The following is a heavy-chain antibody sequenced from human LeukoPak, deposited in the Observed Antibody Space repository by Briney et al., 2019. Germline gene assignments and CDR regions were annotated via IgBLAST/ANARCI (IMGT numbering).Heavy chain of an antibody. V-gene: IGHV1-69*13. J-gene: IGHJ4*02. CDR1: GATFSSYA. CDR2: IIPIFGTA. Sequence: ASVKVSCKASGATFSSYAISWVRQAPGQGLEWMGGIIPIFGTANYAQKFQGRVTITADESTSTAYMELSSLRSEDTAVYYCARGGRSRRTKIQSFDYWGQGTLVTVSS. CDR3: ARGGRSRRTKIQSFDY. D-gene: IGHD1-14*01.